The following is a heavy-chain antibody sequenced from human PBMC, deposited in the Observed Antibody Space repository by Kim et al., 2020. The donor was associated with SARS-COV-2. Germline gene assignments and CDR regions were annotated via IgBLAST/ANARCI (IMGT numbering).Heavy chain of an antibody. CDR1: GYTFTSFA. V-gene: IGHV7-4-1*02. D-gene: IGHD3-3*01. CDR3: ARESFCNATNCYNGMDV. Sequence: ASVKVSCKASGYTFTSFAMNWVRQAPGQGLEWIGWINTNNGNPGYAQGFSERFVFSLDTSVSTAYLQISSLKAEDIAVYYCARESFCNATNCYNGMDVWG. J-gene: IGHJ6*02. CDR2: INTNNGNP.